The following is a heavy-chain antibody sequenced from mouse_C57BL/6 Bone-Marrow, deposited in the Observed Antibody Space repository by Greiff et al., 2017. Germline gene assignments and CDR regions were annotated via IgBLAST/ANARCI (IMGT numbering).Heavy chain of an antibody. D-gene: IGHD2-4*01. V-gene: IGHV5-4*01. CDR2: ISDGGSYT. CDR1: GFTFSSYA. J-gene: IGHJ4*01. Sequence: EVMLVESGGGLVKPGGSLKLSCAASGFTFSSYAMSWVRQTPEKRLEWVATISDGGSYTYYPDNVKGRFTISRDNAKNNLYLQMSHLKSEDTAMYYCARERDDYPYAMDYWGQGTSVTVSS. CDR3: ARERDDYPYAMDY.